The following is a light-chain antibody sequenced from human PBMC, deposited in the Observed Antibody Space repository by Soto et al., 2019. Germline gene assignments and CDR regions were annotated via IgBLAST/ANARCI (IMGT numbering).Light chain of an antibody. V-gene: IGKV3-11*01. J-gene: IGKJ5*01. CDR2: DAS. Sequence: EIVMTQSPATLSVSPGERATLSCRASESVSSKLVWYQQKPGQAPRLIIHDASNRATGIPARFSGSGSGTEFTLTISSLEPEDFEVYYCQQRYNWPITFGQGTRLEIK. CDR3: QQRYNWPIT. CDR1: ESVSSK.